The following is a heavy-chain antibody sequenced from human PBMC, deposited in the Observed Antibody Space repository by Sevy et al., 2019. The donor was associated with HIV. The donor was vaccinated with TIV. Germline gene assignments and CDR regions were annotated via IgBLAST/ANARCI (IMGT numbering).Heavy chain of an antibody. CDR2: IFSSGST. CDR3: VSLFLSYRSGWSYFDY. D-gene: IGHD6-19*01. Sequence: GGSLRLSCAISGFTVNDKYIIWVRQAPGKGLEWVSVIFSSGSTYYADSAKGRFTISRDNSKNTVDLQMNSVRAEATALYYCVSLFLSYRSGWSYFDYWGQGTLVTVSS. CDR1: GFTVNDKY. J-gene: IGHJ4*02. V-gene: IGHV3-66*02.